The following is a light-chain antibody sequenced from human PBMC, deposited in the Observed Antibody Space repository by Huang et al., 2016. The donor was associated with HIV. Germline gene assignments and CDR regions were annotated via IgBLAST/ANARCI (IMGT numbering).Light chain of an antibody. CDR3: HQYNKWHS. Sequence: EIVLTQSPATLSVSPGERVTLSCRASQSIRSNLAWFQQKPGQAPRLLIYDGSTRATCVPARFSGRASGTAFTLTISSLQSEDLAVYFCHQYNKWHSFGQGTKLDI. J-gene: IGKJ2*01. CDR1: QSIRSN. CDR2: DGS. V-gene: IGKV3-15*01.